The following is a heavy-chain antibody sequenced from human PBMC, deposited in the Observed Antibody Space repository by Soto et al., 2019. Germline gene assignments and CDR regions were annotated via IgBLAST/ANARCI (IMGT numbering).Heavy chain of an antibody. Sequence: LSLTCAASGFTFSSYAMSWVRQAPGKGLEWVSAISGSGGSTYYADSVKGRFTISRDNSKNTLYLQMNSLRAEDTAVYYCAKEGDIVVVPAAIAYWGQGTLVTVSS. J-gene: IGHJ4*02. CDR3: AKEGDIVVVPAAIAY. V-gene: IGHV3-23*01. CDR1: GFTFSSYA. CDR2: ISGSGGST. D-gene: IGHD2-2*01.